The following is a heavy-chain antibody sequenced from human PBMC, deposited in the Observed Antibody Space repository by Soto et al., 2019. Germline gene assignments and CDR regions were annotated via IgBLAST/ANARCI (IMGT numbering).Heavy chain of an antibody. D-gene: IGHD2-15*01. CDR1: GGSISSGGYY. CDR2: IYYSGST. Sequence: SETLPLTCTVSGGSISSGGYYWSWIRQHPGKGLEWIGYIYYSGSTYYNPSLKSRVTISVDTSKNQFSLKLSSVTAADTAVYYCAREPRAMVVAATGWFDPWGQGTLVTVSS. CDR3: AREPRAMVVAATGWFDP. V-gene: IGHV4-31*03. J-gene: IGHJ5*02.